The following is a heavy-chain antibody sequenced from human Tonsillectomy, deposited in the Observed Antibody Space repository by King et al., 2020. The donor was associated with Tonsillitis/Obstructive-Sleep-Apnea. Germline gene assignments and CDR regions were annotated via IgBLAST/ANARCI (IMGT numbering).Heavy chain of an antibody. CDR2: ISHDGNNK. CDR3: ARERRIMITFGYQDAFDI. Sequence: VQLVESGGGVVQPGRSLRLSCAASGFTFSSYSMHWVRQAPGKELYWVADISHDGNNKDYAESVKGRFTISRDNSKNTLYLEVNSLRAEDTAVYYCARERRIMITFGYQDAFDIWGQGTMVTVSS. J-gene: IGHJ3*02. CDR1: GFTFSSYS. D-gene: IGHD3-16*01. V-gene: IGHV3-30*01.